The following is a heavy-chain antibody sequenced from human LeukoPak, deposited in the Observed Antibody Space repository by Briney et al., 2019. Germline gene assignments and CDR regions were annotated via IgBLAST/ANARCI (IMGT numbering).Heavy chain of an antibody. V-gene: IGHV4-30-4*08. CDR1: GGSISSGDYY. CDR2: IYYSGST. Sequence: SQTLSLTCTVSGGSISSGDYYWSWIRQPPGKGLEWIGYIYYSGSTYYNPSLKSRVTISVDTSKNQFSLKLSSVTAADTAVYYCAREGEVGATPFDYWGQGTLVTVSS. CDR3: AREGEVGATPFDY. D-gene: IGHD1-26*01. J-gene: IGHJ4*02.